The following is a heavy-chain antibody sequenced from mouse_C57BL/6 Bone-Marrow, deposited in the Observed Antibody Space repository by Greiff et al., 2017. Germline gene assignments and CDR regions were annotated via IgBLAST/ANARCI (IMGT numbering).Heavy chain of an antibody. CDR3: ARATTVVPY. D-gene: IGHD1-1*01. CDR1: GYTFTSYW. Sequence: QVQLKQPGAELVKPGASVKLSCKASGYTFTSYWMHWVKQRPGQGLEWIGMIHPNSGSTNYNEKFKSKATLTVDKSSSTAYMQLSSLRSEDSAVYYCARATTVVPYWGQGTTLTVSS. V-gene: IGHV1-64*01. J-gene: IGHJ2*01. CDR2: IHPNSGST.